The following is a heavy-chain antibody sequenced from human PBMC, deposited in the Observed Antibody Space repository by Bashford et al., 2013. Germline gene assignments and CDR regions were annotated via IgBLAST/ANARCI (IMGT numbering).Heavy chain of an antibody. V-gene: IGHV3-74*01. D-gene: IGHD2-15*01. J-gene: IGHJ4*02. CDR3: VRLLDLDY. Sequence: VRQAPGKGLVWVSRISRDGTTTDYADSVKGRFIISRDNVQNMLYLQMDSLRAEDTAVYYCVRLLDLDYWGQGTLVTVSS. CDR2: ISRDGTTT.